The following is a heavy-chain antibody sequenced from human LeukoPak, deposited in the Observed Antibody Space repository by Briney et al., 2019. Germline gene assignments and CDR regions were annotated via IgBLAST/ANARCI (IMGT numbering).Heavy chain of an antibody. CDR1: GFTFSSYG. V-gene: IGHV3-30*02. D-gene: IGHD4-23*01. CDR2: IRYDGSNK. Sequence: GGSLRLSCAASGFTFSSYGMHWVRQAPGKGLEWVAFIRYDGSNKYYADSVKGRFTISRDNAKNNAKNSLYLQMNSLRAEDTAVYYCARDYGGSSPFDYWGQGTLVTVSS. J-gene: IGHJ4*02. CDR3: ARDYGGSSPFDY.